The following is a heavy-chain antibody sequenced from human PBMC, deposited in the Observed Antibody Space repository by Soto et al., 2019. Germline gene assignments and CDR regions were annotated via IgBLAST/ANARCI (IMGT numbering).Heavy chain of an antibody. J-gene: IGHJ4*02. V-gene: IGHV3-33*01. D-gene: IGHD6-19*01. CDR3: ARDSGAARVAGPFDY. Sequence: QVQLVESGGGVVQPGRSLRLSCAASGFTFSSYGMHWVRQAPGKGLEWVAVIWYDGSNKYYADSVKGRFTISRDNSKNTLYLQMNSLRAEDTAVYYCARDSGAARVAGPFDYWGQGTLVTVSS. CDR1: GFTFSSYG. CDR2: IWYDGSNK.